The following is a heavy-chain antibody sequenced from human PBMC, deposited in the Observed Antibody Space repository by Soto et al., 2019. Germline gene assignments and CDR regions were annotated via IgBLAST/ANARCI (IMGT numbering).Heavy chain of an antibody. CDR2: IYYSGTT. J-gene: IGHJ5*02. Sequence: SETLSLTCTVSGGSISSSSYYWGWIRQPPGKGLEWIGSIYYSGTTYYNPSLKSRVTISVDTSKNQFSLKLRSVTAADTAVYYCARALGIENRFDPGGQGTLVTVSS. CDR3: ARALGIENRFDP. CDR1: GGSISSSSYY. D-gene: IGHD7-27*01. V-gene: IGHV4-39*01.